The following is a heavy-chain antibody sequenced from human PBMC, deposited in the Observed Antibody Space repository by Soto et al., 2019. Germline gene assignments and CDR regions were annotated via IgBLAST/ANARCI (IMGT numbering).Heavy chain of an antibody. V-gene: IGHV1-69*13. Sequence: ASVKVSCKASGGTFSSYAISWVRQAPGQGLEWMGGIIPIFGIANYAQKFQGRVTITADESTSTAYMELSSLRSEDTAVYYCARPLIGSSGYLDWGQGTLVTVSS. CDR3: ARPLIGSSGYLD. D-gene: IGHD3-22*01. CDR2: IIPIFGIA. CDR1: GGTFSSYA. J-gene: IGHJ4*02.